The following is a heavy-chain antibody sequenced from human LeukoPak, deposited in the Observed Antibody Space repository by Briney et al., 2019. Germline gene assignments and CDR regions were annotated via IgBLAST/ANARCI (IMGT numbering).Heavy chain of an antibody. D-gene: IGHD2-2*01. J-gene: IGHJ4*02. CDR3: ARANPLYCSSTACLFDY. CDR2: INPNSGDT. CDR1: GYTFTGYY. V-gene: IGHV1-2*02. Sequence: GASVKVSCKASGYTFTGYYMHWVRQAPGRGFECMGWINPNSGDTNYAQKFQGRVTMTRDTSISTAHMELSRLRSDDTAVYYCARANPLYCSSTACLFDYWGQGTLVTVSS.